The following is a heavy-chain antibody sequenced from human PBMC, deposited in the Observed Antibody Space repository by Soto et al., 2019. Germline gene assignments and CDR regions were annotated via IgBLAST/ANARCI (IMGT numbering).Heavy chain of an antibody. J-gene: IGHJ5*02. CDR1: GFTFDDYA. V-gene: IGHV3-9*01. Sequence: EVQLVESGGGLVQPGRSLRLSCAASGFTFDDYAMHWVRQAPGKGLEWVSGISWNSGSIGYADSVKGRFTISRDNAKNPLYLQMNSLRAEDTALYYCAKVGSGYSSGWYDWFDPWGQGTLVTVSS. CDR3: AKVGSGYSSGWYDWFDP. D-gene: IGHD6-19*01. CDR2: ISWNSGSI.